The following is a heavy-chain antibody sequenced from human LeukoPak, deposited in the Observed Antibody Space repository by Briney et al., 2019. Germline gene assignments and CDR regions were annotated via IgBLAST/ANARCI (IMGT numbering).Heavy chain of an antibody. D-gene: IGHD6-19*01. CDR3: VSGSSGWLYFQH. CDR2: IYYSGST. J-gene: IGHJ1*01. CDR1: GGSISSGGYS. V-gene: IGHV4-39*01. Sequence: SETLSLTCAVSGGSISSGGYSWGWIRQPPGKGLEWIGSIYYSGSTYYNPSLKSRVTISVDTSKNQFSLKLSSVTAADTAVYYCVSGSSGWLYFQHWGQGTLVTVSS.